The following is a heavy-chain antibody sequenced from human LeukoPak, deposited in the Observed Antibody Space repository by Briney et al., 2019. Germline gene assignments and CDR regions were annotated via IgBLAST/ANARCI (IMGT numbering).Heavy chain of an antibody. CDR1: GGSISSYY. CDR2: IYYSGST. D-gene: IGHD3-10*01. J-gene: IGHJ6*03. CDR3: ARDSPYYYGSGSATYYMDV. Sequence: PSETLSLTCTVSGGSISSYYWSWIRQPPGKGLEWIGYIYYSGSTNYNPSLKSRVTISVDTSKNQFSLKLSSVTAADTAVYYCARDSPYYYGSGSATYYMDVWGKGTTVTISS. V-gene: IGHV4-59*01.